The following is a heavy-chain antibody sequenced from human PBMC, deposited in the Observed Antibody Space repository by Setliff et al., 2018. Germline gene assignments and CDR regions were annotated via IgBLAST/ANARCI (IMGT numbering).Heavy chain of an antibody. CDR1: GYTFTNYG. CDR3: ARDRFYNSWSGTSITAPHDAFDI. V-gene: IGHV1-18*01. D-gene: IGHD3-3*01. CDR2: ISASNGNT. Sequence: ASVKVSCKASGYTFTNYGISWVRQAPGQGLEWMGWISASNGNTNSAQKLQGRVTMTTDTSTSTAYMELRSLRSDDTAVYFCARDRFYNSWSGTSITAPHDAFDIWGQGTMGTVSS. J-gene: IGHJ3*02.